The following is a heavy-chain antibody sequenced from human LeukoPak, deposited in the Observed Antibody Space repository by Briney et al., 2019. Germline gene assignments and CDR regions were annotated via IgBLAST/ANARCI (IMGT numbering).Heavy chain of an antibody. CDR1: GGSISSGGYY. D-gene: IGHD3-22*01. J-gene: IGHJ3*02. CDR2: IYYSGST. CDR3: ARGNSYYYDSSGWIDAFDI. V-gene: IGHV4-31*03. Sequence: SQTLSLTCTVSGGSISSGGYYWSWIRQHPGKGLGWIGYIYYSGSTYFNPSLKSRVTISVDTSKNQFSLKLSSVTAADTAVYYCARGNSYYYDSSGWIDAFDIWGQGTMVTVSS.